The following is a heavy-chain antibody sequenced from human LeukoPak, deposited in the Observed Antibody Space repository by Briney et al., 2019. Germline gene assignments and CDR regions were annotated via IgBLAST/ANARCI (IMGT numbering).Heavy chain of an antibody. V-gene: IGHV3-23*01. CDR1: GFNLSSYG. Sequence: PGGSLRLSCAASGFNLSSYGMTWVRQAPGKGLEWVSIISGSGRDTYYADSVKGRFTISRDKSKNTLYLQMNSLRAEDTAVYYCAKGQISRSDRFDYWGQGTLVTVSS. J-gene: IGHJ4*02. CDR3: AKGQISRSDRFDY. CDR2: ISGSGRDT. D-gene: IGHD3-3*02.